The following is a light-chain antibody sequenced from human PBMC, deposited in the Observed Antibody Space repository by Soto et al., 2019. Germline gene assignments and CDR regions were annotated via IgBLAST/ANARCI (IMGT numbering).Light chain of an antibody. CDR2: DAS. Sequence: EIGLTQSPATLSLSPGERATLSCRASQSVSSYLAWYQQKPGQAPRLLIYDASNRAPGITARFSGGGSGTAFTLTISSLEPEDFAVYYCQQRFNWPRFTFGQGTKLEIK. J-gene: IGKJ2*01. V-gene: IGKV3-11*01. CDR1: QSVSSY. CDR3: QQRFNWPRFT.